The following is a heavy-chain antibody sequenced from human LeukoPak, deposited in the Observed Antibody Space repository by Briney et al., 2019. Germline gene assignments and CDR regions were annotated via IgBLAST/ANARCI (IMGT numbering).Heavy chain of an antibody. CDR1: GFTFSTYA. J-gene: IGHJ4*02. CDR3: AQGGHDFNPFYY. D-gene: IGHD2-21*02. V-gene: IGHV3-23*01. Sequence: GGSLRLSCAASGFTFSTYAMGWVRQAPGEGLEWVSSIKGGGGDPFYADSVRGRFTISRDKSKNTLYLQLNSLRAEDSAVYFCAQGGHDFNPFYYWGQGTLVTVSS. CDR2: IKGGGGDP.